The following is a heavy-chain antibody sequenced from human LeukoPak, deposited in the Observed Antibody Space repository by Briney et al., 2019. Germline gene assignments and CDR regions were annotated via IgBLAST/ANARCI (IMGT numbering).Heavy chain of an antibody. J-gene: IGHJ4*02. CDR3: ARVRVGAGEYNWNYWSGQYYFDY. CDR2: INWNGGST. Sequence: GGSLRLSCAASGFTVSSNYMSWVRQAPGKGLEWVSGINWNGGSTGYADSVKGRFTISRDNAKNSLYLQMNSLRAEDTALYYCARVRVGAGEYNWNYWSGQYYFDYWGQGTLVTVSS. CDR1: GFTVSSNY. V-gene: IGHV3-20*04. D-gene: IGHD1-7*01.